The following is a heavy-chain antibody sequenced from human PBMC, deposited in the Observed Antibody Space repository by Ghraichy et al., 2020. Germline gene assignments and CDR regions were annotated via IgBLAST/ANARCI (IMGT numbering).Heavy chain of an antibody. CDR2: IKSKTDGGTT. CDR3: TTEGLDYSSSWYFESFDY. CDR1: GFTFSNAW. Sequence: GSLRLSCAASGFTFSNAWMSWVRQAPGKGLEWVGRIKSKTDGGTTDYAAPVKGRFTISRDDLKNTLYLQMNSLKTEDTAVYYCTTEGLDYSSSWYFESFDYWGQGTLVTVSS. J-gene: IGHJ4*02. V-gene: IGHV3-15*01. D-gene: IGHD6-13*01.